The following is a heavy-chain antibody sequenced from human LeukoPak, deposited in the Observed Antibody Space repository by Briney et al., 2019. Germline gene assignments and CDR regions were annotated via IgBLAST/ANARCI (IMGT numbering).Heavy chain of an antibody. J-gene: IGHJ5*01. CDR2: VSANNGDT. CDR3: ARDRRDWFDS. V-gene: IGHV1-18*01. CDR1: GYTFFSFG. Sequence: GASVKVSCKASGYTFFSFGISWVRQAPGQGLEWMGWVSANNGDTIYTEKFQDRVTMTTDTSTNTAYMEVRSLRSDDTAVYYCARDRRDWFDSWGQGTLVTVSS.